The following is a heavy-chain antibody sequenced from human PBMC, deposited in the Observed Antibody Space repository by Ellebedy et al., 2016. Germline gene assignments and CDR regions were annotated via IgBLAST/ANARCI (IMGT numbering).Heavy chain of an antibody. CDR2: IGTYNGYT. CDR3: ARDRQGDY. J-gene: IGHJ4*02. V-gene: IGHV1-18*01. CDR1: GYIFTNYG. Sequence: ASVKVSXXASGYIFTNYGITWVRQAPGQGLEWMGWIGTYNGYTNYAQKFQGRVTMTTDTSTSTVYMELRSLRSDDSAVYYCARDRQGDYWGQGTLVTVSS.